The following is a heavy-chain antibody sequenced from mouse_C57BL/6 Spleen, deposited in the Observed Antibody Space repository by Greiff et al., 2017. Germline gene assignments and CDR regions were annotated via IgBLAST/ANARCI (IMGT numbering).Heavy chain of an antibody. CDR3: ARRTGTDY. V-gene: IGHV1-50*01. D-gene: IGHD4-1*01. Sequence: VQLQQPGAELVKPGASVKLSCKASGYTFTSYWMQWVKQRPGQGLEWSGEIDPSDSYTNYNQKFKGKATLTVDTSSSTAYMQLSSLTSEDSAVYYCARRTGTDYWGQGTTLTVSS. CDR1: GYTFTSYW. CDR2: IDPSDSYT. J-gene: IGHJ2*01.